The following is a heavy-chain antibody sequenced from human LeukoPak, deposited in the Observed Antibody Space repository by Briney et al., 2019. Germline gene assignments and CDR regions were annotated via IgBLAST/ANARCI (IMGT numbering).Heavy chain of an antibody. CDR1: GFTFSNYW. Sequence: GGSLRLSCAASGFTFSNYWMNWVRQAPGKGLEWVASIKVDGSDRYYVGSVTGRFTISRDNAENSLYLQMNSLRDEDTAVYYCARGRFNYGWGMDVWGQGTTVTVSS. J-gene: IGHJ6*02. CDR3: ARGRFNYGWGMDV. D-gene: IGHD5-18*01. CDR2: IKVDGSDR. V-gene: IGHV3-7*01.